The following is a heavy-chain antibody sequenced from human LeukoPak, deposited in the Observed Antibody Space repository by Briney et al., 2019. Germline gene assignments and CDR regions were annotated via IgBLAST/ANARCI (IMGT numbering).Heavy chain of an antibody. D-gene: IGHD6-19*01. CDR2: IWFDGSNK. J-gene: IGHJ4*02. CDR3: ARGDSSGSDY. V-gene: IGHV3-33*08. CDR1: GFTFSSYW. Sequence: PGGSLRLSCAASGFTFSSYWMHWVRQAPGKGLEWVAVIWFDGSNKYYADSVKGRFTISRDNSKNPPYLQMNSLRAEDTAVYYCARGDSSGSDYWGQGTLVTVSS.